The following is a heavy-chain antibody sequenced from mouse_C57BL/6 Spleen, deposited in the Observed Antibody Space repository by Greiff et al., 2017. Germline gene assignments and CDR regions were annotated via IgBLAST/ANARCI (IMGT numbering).Heavy chain of an antibody. Sequence: VMLVESGGGLVKPGGSLKLSCAASGFTFSDYGMHWVRQAPEKGLEWVAYISSGSSTIYYADTVKGRFTISRDNAKNTLFLQMTSLRSEDTAMYYCARRYYGSSYGYFDVWGTGTTVTVSS. V-gene: IGHV5-17*01. D-gene: IGHD1-1*01. CDR3: ARRYYGSSYGYFDV. CDR1: GFTFSDYG. CDR2: ISSGSSTI. J-gene: IGHJ1*03.